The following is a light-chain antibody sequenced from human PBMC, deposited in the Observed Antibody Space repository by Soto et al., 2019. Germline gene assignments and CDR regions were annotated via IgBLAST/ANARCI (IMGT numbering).Light chain of an antibody. CDR3: CSYAGSSTLV. CDR1: SSDVGGYNY. CDR2: EGS. Sequence: QSVLTQPASVSGSPGQSITISCTGTSSDVGGYNYVSWYQQHPGKAPKLMIYEGSKRPSGVSNRFSGSKSGNTASLTISGHQAEDEADYYCCSYAGSSTLVFGGGTKLTVL. J-gene: IGLJ2*01. V-gene: IGLV2-23*01.